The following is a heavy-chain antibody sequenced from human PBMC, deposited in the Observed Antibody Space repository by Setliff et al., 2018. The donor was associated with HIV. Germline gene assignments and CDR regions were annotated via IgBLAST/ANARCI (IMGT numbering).Heavy chain of an antibody. J-gene: IGHJ6*02. Sequence: PSETLSLTCTVTGGSISSGGFYWTWIRQHPGKGLEWIGYIYNTGSTYHSPSLESRVTISIDTSKNQFSLKLSSVTAADTAVYYCARHLRSYGAAIGYGMDVWGQGTTVTVSS. D-gene: IGHD5-18*01. CDR1: GGSISSGGFY. V-gene: IGHV4-31*03. CDR2: IYNTGST. CDR3: ARHLRSYGAAIGYGMDV.